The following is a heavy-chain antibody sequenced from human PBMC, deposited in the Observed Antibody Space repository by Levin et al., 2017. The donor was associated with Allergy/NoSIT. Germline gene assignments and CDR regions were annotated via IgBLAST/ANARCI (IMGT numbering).Heavy chain of an antibody. D-gene: IGHD6-13*01. J-gene: IGHJ4*02. CDR3: ARGLYSSSWSAFDY. CDR2: TYYRSKWYI. V-gene: IGHV6-1*01. CDR1: GDSVSSNSVA. Sequence: TSETLSLTCAISGDSVSSNSVAWNWIRQSPSRGLEWLGRTYYRSKWYIDYAVSVKSRITINPDTSKNQFSLQLNSVTPEDTAVYYCARGLYSSSWSAFDYWGQGTLATVSS.